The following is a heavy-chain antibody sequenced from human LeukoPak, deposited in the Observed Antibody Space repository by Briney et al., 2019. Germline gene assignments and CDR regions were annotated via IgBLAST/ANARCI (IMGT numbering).Heavy chain of an antibody. CDR3: ARGSSQAVAGTGYYYGMDV. Sequence: ASVTVSCKASGYTFTSYYMHWVRQAPGQGLEWMGIINPSGGSTSYAQKFQGRVTMTRDTSTSTVYMELSSLRSEDTAVYYCARGSSQAVAGTGYYYGMDVWGQGTMVTVSS. J-gene: IGHJ6*02. CDR2: INPSGGST. CDR1: GYTFTSYY. V-gene: IGHV1-46*01. D-gene: IGHD6-19*01.